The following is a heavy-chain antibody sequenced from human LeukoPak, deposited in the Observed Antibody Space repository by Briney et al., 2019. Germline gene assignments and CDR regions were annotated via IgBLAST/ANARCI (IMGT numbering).Heavy chain of an antibody. V-gene: IGHV3-15*01. CDR1: GFTFSNAW. Sequence: PGGSLRLSCTASGFTFSNAWMSWVRQAPGKGLEWVGRIKSKSDGGTTDYAAPVKGRFTISRDDSKNTLYLQVNSLKTEDTAVYYCIRLWFGEFIWGQGTMVSVSS. D-gene: IGHD3-10*01. CDR3: IRLWFGEFI. CDR2: IKSKSDGGTT. J-gene: IGHJ3*02.